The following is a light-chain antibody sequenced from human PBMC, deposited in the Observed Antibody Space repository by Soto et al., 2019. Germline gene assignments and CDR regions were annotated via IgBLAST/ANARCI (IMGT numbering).Light chain of an antibody. Sequence: QSVLTQPASVSGSPGQSITISCTGTSSDVGGYNYVSWYQQHPGKAPKLMNYDVSNRPSGVSNRFSGSKSGNTASLTITGLQAEDEADYYCSSYTSSSTGVFGTGTKGTVL. J-gene: IGLJ1*01. CDR1: SSDVGGYNY. CDR2: DVS. V-gene: IGLV2-14*01. CDR3: SSYTSSSTGV.